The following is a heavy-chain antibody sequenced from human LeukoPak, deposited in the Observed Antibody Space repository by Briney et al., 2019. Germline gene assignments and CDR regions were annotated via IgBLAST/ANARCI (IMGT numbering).Heavy chain of an antibody. CDR1: GLTLSKYG. D-gene: IGHD2-2*01. J-gene: IGHJ4*02. Sequence: GGSLRLSCAASGLTLSKYGIHWVRQAPGKGLEWVAVVSYDGSNKNYKDSMKGRFIISRDNYNSTVYLQMNSLRAEDTAVYYCANHLACGSTSCPPFDDWGQGTLVTVSS. V-gene: IGHV3-30*18. CDR2: VSYDGSNK. CDR3: ANHLACGSTSCPPFDD.